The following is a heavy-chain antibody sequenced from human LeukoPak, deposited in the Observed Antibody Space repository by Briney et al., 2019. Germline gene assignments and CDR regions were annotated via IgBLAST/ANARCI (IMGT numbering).Heavy chain of an antibody. J-gene: IGHJ4*02. D-gene: IGHD5-12*01. CDR1: GYTFTNYG. V-gene: IGHV1-18*01. CDR2: ISGHQGNT. CDR3: ARSDLATITAGPFEY. Sequence: AASVKVSCKASGYTFTNYGITWVRQAPGQGLEWMGWISGHQGNTKYAQNFQGRGTMTIDTSTSTAYMDLRSLRSDDTAIYFCARSDLATITAGPFEYWGQGTLVAVSS.